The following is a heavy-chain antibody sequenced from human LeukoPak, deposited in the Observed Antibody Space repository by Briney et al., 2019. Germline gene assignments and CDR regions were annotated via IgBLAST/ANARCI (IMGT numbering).Heavy chain of an antibody. CDR2: IYPGDSDT. Sequence: GESLKISSKGSGYSFINYWIGWVRQMPGKGLEWMGIIYPGDSDTRYSPSFQGQVTISADKSISTAYLQWSSLKASDTAMYYCASESSGWYGGVDYWGQGTLVTVSS. J-gene: IGHJ4*02. V-gene: IGHV5-51*01. CDR3: ASESSGWYGGVDY. CDR1: GYSFINYW. D-gene: IGHD6-19*01.